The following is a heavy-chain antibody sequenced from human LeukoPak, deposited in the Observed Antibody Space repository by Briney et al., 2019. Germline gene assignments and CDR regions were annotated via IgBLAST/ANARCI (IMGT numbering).Heavy chain of an antibody. D-gene: IGHD6-6*01. CDR1: GGTISSYA. CDR2: IIPIFGTA. V-gene: IGHV1-69*01. J-gene: IGHJ4*02. CDR3: ARGLQAQSSIAARPLLGY. Sequence: SVKVSCKASGGTISSYAISWVRQAPGQGLEWMGGIIPIFGTANYAQKFQGRVTITADESTSTAYMELSSLRSDDTAVYYCARGLQAQSSIAARPLLGYWGQGTLVTVSS.